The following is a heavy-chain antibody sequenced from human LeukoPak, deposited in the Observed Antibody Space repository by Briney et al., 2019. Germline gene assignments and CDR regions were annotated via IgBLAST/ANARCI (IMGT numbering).Heavy chain of an antibody. CDR3: ARVYSRRSSGYYYADY. CDR1: GYTFTSND. D-gene: IGHD3-22*01. J-gene: IGHJ4*02. Sequence: ASVKVSCKASGYTFTSNDINWVRQAAGQGLEWMGWMNPNSGNTGYAQKFQGRVTMTRNTSINTAYMGLSSLRSEDTAVYYCARVYSRRSSGYYYADYWGQGTLVTVSS. V-gene: IGHV1-8*01. CDR2: MNPNSGNT.